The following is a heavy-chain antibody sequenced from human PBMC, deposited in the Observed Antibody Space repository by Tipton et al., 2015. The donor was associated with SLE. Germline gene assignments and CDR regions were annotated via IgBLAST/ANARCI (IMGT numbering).Heavy chain of an antibody. CDR1: GGSIGSGGYS. CDR2: VYHSGSA. Sequence: TLSLTCAVSGGSIGSGGYSWNWIRQPPGKGLEWIGYVYHSGSAYYNPSLKSRVTISVDTSKNQFSLKLSSVTAADTAVYYCARHGRIAARDWYFDLWGRGTLVTVSS. CDR3: ARHGRIAARDWYFDL. J-gene: IGHJ2*01. D-gene: IGHD6-6*01. V-gene: IGHV4-30-2*05.